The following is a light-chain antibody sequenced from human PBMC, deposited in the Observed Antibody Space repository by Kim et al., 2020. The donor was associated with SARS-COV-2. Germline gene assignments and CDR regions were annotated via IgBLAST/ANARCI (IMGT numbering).Light chain of an antibody. CDR1: QSVSSY. J-gene: IGKJ4*01. CDR2: DAS. CDR3: QQRSNWPPLT. V-gene: IGKV3-11*01. Sequence: LSPGERATLSCRASQSVSSYLAWYQQKPGQAPRLLIYDASNRATGIPARFSGSGSGTDFTLTISSLEPEDFAVYYCQQRSNWPPLTFGGGTKV.